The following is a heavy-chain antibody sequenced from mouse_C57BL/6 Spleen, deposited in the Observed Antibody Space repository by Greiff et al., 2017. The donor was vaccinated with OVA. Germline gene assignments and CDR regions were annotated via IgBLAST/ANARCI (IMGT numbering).Heavy chain of an antibody. V-gene: IGHV1-78*01. J-gene: IGHJ1*03. Sequence: QVQLQQSDAELVTPGASVKISCKVSGYTFTDHTIHWMKQRPEQGLEWIGYIYTRDGSTKYNETFKGKATLTAAKSSSTAYMQLNSLTSEDSAVYFWARTAELGRRGYFDVWGTGTTVTVSS. D-gene: IGHD4-1*01. CDR2: IYTRDGST. CDR3: ARTAELGRRGYFDV. CDR1: GYTFTDHT.